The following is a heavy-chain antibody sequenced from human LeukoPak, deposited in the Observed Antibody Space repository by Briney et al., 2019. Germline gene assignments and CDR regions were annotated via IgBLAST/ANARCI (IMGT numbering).Heavy chain of an antibody. V-gene: IGHV4-59*01. CDR1: GGSISSYY. CDR3: ARGRSDYPDRFDY. D-gene: IGHD4-17*01. CDR2: IYYSGTT. J-gene: IGHJ4*02. Sequence: SETLSLTRTVSGGSISSYYWSWIRQPPGKGLEWIGYIYYSGTTNYNPSLKSRVTISVDTSKNHFSLKLSSVTAADTAVYYCARGRSDYPDRFDYWGQGTLVTVSS.